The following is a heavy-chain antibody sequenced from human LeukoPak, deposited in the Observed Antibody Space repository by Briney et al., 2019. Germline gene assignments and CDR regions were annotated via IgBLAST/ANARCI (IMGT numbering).Heavy chain of an antibody. J-gene: IGHJ5*02. Sequence: VASVKVSCKASGYTFIDYYIHWVRQAPGQGLEWMGWINPNSGGTSYAQKFQGRVTMPRDTSISTAYMELSRLRSDDTAVYYCARVPLVLIAAVRTRNPFDPWGQGTLVTVSS. D-gene: IGHD6-13*01. V-gene: IGHV1-2*02. CDR1: GYTFIDYY. CDR2: INPNSGGT. CDR3: ARVPLVLIAAVRTRNPFDP.